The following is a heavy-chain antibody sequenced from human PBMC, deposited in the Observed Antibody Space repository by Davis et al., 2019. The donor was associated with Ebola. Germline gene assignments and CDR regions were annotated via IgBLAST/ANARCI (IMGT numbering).Heavy chain of an antibody. Sequence: MPSETLSLTCTVSGGSISSYYWSWIRQPPGKGLEWIGYIYYSGSTNYNPSLKSRVTISVDTSKNQFSLKLSSVTAADTAVYYCARTTTREDWFDPWGQGTLVTVSS. CDR3: ARTTTREDWFDP. CDR2: IYYSGST. V-gene: IGHV4-59*12. CDR1: GGSISSYY. D-gene: IGHD1-26*01. J-gene: IGHJ5*02.